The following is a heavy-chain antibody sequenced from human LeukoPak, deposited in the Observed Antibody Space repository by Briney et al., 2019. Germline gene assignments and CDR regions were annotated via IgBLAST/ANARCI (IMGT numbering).Heavy chain of an antibody. Sequence: PSEPLSLTCTVSGGSISSYYWSWIRQPPGKGLEWIRYIYYSGSTNYNPSLKSRVTISVDTSKNQFSLKLSSVTAADTAVYYCARSMSLYYYDSSGSVSWFDPWGQGTLVTVSS. V-gene: IGHV4-59*01. D-gene: IGHD3-22*01. CDR2: IYYSGST. CDR1: GGSISSYY. CDR3: ARSMSLYYYDSSGSVSWFDP. J-gene: IGHJ5*02.